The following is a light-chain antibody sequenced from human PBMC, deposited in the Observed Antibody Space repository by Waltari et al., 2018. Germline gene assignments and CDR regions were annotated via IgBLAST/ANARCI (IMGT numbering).Light chain of an antibody. CDR3: QQSYSTPFG. Sequence: DIQMTQSPSSLSASVGDRVTITCRASQSISSYLNWYQQKQGKAPKLLIYSASSLQSGVPSRFSGSGSGTYFTLTISSLQPEDFATYYCQQSYSTPFGFGGVTKVEIK. CDR1: QSISSY. J-gene: IGKJ4*01. V-gene: IGKV1-39*01. CDR2: SAS.